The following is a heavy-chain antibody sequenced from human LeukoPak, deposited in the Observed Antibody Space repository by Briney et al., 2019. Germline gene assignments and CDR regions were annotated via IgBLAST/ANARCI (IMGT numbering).Heavy chain of an antibody. CDR2: IKRKSDGGTT. CDR1: GFTFSNAW. Sequence: GGSLRLSCAASGFTFSNAWMSWVRQAPGKGLEWVGRIKRKSDGGTTDYAAPVKGRFTISRDDSKNTMYLQMNSLKTEDTAVYYCTTYGYSYGLDYYYYMDVWGKGTTVTVSS. D-gene: IGHD5-18*01. CDR3: TTYGYSYGLDYYYYMDV. J-gene: IGHJ6*03. V-gene: IGHV3-15*01.